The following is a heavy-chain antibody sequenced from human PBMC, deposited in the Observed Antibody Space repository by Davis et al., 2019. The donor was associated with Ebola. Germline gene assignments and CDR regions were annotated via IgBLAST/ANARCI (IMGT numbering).Heavy chain of an antibody. J-gene: IGHJ4*02. CDR1: GFTLSSHS. CDR3: ARASPKGCDY. V-gene: IGHV3-21*01. CDR2: LSTTSSYI. Sequence: PGGSLRLSCAASGFTLSSHSMHWVRQAPGKGLEWVSGLSTTSSYIYYAESVKGRFTISRDNAKNSLYLQMNSLRDEDTAFYFCARASPKGCDYWGQGALVTVSS.